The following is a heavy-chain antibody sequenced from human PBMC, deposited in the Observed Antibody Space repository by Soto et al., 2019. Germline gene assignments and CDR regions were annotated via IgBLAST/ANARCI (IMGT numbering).Heavy chain of an antibody. CDR2: IHYSGTT. V-gene: IGHV4-59*01. D-gene: IGHD2-8*01. CDR1: GTSISSYY. Sequence: SETLSLTCTVSGTSISSYYWSWIRQPPGKGLEWIANIHYSGTTNYNPSLASRVTLSVDTSKNQFSLKMTSVTAADRAMYFCARYNSYAIDYWGRGTLVTV. J-gene: IGHJ4*02. CDR3: ARYNSYAIDY.